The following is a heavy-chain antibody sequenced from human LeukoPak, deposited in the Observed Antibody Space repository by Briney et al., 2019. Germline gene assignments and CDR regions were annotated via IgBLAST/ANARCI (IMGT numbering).Heavy chain of an antibody. D-gene: IGHD3-10*01. CDR2: INTHTGNP. CDR3: ARDRITMNRGSDY. CDR1: GYIFNSYG. V-gene: IGHV7-4-1*02. Sequence: ASVKVSCKASGYIFNSYGMNWVRQAPGQGLEWMGLINTHTGNPTYAQGFTGRFVFSLDTSISTAYLQINSLKAEDTAVYYCARDRITMNRGSDYWGQGTLVTVSS. J-gene: IGHJ4*02.